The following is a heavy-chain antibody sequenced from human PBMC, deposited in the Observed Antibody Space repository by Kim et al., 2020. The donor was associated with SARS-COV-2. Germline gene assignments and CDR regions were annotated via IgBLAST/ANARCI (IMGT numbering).Heavy chain of an antibody. CDR3: ARGLTEMAAADLAAQQVAGAGETRKTNWCDP. CDR2: INHSGST. V-gene: IGHV4-34*01. D-gene: IGHD6-19*01. J-gene: IGHJ5*02. Sequence: SETLSLTCAVYGGSFSGYYWSWIRQPPGKGLEWIGEINHSGSTNYNPSLKSRVTISVDTSKNQFSLKLSSVTAADTAVYYCARGLTEMAAADLAAQQVAGAGETRKTNWCDPWGQGTLVTVSS. CDR1: GGSFSGYY.